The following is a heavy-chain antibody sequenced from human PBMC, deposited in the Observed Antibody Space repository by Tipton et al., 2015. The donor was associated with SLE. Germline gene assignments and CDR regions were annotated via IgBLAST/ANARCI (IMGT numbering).Heavy chain of an antibody. D-gene: IGHD3-10*01. Sequence: TLSLTCAVYGGSFSGYYWSWIRQPPGKGLEWIGQITHSGSTNYNPSLKSRVTISVDTPKNQFSLKLNSVTAADSAVDYWARQGPLWYYYYGKGAWGKGTTVTVSS. CDR3: ARQGPLWYYYYGKGA. CDR2: ITHSGST. J-gene: IGHJ6*04. CDR1: GGSFSGYY. V-gene: IGHV4-34*01.